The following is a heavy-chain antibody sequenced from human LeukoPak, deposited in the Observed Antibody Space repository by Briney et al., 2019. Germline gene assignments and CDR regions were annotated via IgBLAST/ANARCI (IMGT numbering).Heavy chain of an antibody. Sequence: ASETLSLTCTVSGGSISSSSYYWGWIRQPPGKGLEWIGSIYYSGSTCYNPSLKSRVTISVDTSKNQFSLKLSSVTAADTAVYYCARVDSSNWYEYRGYFDYWGQGTLVTVSS. CDR2: IYYSGST. J-gene: IGHJ4*02. CDR1: GGSISSSSYY. CDR3: ARVDSSNWYEYRGYFDY. V-gene: IGHV4-39*07. D-gene: IGHD6-13*01.